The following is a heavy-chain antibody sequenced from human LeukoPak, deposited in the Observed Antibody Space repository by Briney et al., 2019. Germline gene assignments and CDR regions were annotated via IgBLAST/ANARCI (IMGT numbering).Heavy chain of an antibody. V-gene: IGHV1-46*01. CDR1: GYTFTSYY. Sequence: ASVKVSCKASGYTFTSYYLHWVRQAPGQGLEWMGIINPSSSSTTYAQNFRGRVTMTRDMSTSTVYMQLSSLRSEDTAMYYCARGRDLAVTGTNFDYWGQGTLVTVTS. J-gene: IGHJ4*02. D-gene: IGHD6-19*01. CDR3: ARGRDLAVTGTNFDY. CDR2: INPSSSST.